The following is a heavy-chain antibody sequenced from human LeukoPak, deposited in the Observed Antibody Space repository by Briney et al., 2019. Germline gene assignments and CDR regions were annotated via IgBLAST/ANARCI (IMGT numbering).Heavy chain of an antibody. CDR2: INPNSGGT. CDR1: GYTFTGYY. V-gene: IGHV1-2*02. Sequence: ASVKVSCKASGYTFTGYYMHWVRQAPGQGLEWMGWINPNSGGTNYAQKFQGRVTMTRDTSISTAYMELSRLRSDDTAVYYCARDVDSSGYYPYWGQGTLVTVSS. CDR3: ARDVDSSGYYPY. J-gene: IGHJ4*02. D-gene: IGHD3-22*01.